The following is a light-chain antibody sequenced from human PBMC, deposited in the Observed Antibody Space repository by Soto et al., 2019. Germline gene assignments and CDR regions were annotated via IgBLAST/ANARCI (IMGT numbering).Light chain of an antibody. CDR3: QQYGSSFRYT. CDR2: GAS. CDR1: QSISSGY. Sequence: EIVLTQSPGTLSLSPGERATLSCRASQSISSGYLTWYQQKPGQAPRLLIYGASSRATGIPDRFTGSGSWTDFTLTISRLEPEYFAVYYCQQYGSSFRYTFGQGTNVELK. V-gene: IGKV3-20*01. J-gene: IGKJ2*01.